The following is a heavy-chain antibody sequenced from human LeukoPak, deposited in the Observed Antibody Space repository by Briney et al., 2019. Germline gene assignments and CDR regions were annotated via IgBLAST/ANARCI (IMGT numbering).Heavy chain of an antibody. CDR2: INHSGST. V-gene: IGHV4-34*01. D-gene: IGHD3-10*01. Sequence: SETLSLTCAVYGGSFSGYYWSWIRQPPGKGLEWIGEINHSGSTNYNPSLKSRVTISVDTSKNQFSLKLSSVTAADTAVYYCARRVTYYYGSGSYYNPRYYGMDVWGQGATVTVSS. CDR3: ARRVTYYYGSGSYYNPRYYGMDV. CDR1: GGSFSGYY. J-gene: IGHJ6*02.